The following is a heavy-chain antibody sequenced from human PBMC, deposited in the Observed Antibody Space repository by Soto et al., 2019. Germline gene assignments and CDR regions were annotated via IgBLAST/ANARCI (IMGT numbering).Heavy chain of an antibody. CDR1: GGSISRGGHY. CDR3: ARERHAYDSSGDYPGYFYY. V-gene: IGHV4-30-2*01. CDR2: IYHSGST. J-gene: IGHJ4*02. Sequence: SETLSLTGAASGGSISRGGHYGSWILQPPGMGVELIGYIYHSGSTYYNPSLKSRVTISVDRSKNQFSLKLSSVTAADTAGYYCARERHAYDSSGDYPGYFYYWGQGTLVTVSS. D-gene: IGHD3-22*01.